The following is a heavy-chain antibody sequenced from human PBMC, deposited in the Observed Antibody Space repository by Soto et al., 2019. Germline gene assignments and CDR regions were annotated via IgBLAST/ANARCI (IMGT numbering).Heavy chain of an antibody. CDR3: ARGGISHWAYFYYMDV. V-gene: IGHV4-34*01. CDR2: INHLGSI. CDR1: GGSLSDYF. J-gene: IGHJ6*03. Sequence: PSETLSLTCVVSGGSLSDYFWSWIRQPPGMALEWIGEINHLGSINYNPSLKSRVTMSVDTSKNQFSLTLNSGTAADTATYYCARGGISHWAYFYYMDVWDRVTTVTVSS. D-gene: IGHD2-21*01.